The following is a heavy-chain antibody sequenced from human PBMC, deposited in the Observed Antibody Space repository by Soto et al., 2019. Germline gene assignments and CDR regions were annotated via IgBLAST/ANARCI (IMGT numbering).Heavy chain of an antibody. V-gene: IGHV2-5*01. CDR2: IYWNDEE. D-gene: IGHD3-3*01. CDR1: GFSLTTSGVG. J-gene: IGHJ4*02. Sequence: QITLKESGPTLVKPTQTLTLTCTFSGFSLTTSGVGVGWIRQPPGRALEWLALIYWNDEERYSPSLRSRLTITKDSSKNQVVLTVANMSPVDTATYYCAHRRPTTGSSIFTGLGSFFASWGQGTLVTVSS. CDR3: AHRRPTTGSSIFTGLGSFFAS.